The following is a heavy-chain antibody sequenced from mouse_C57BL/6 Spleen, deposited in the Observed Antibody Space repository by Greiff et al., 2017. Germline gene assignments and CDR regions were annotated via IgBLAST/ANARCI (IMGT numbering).Heavy chain of an antibody. D-gene: IGHD1-1*01. J-gene: IGHJ4*01. CDR3: ARHEDEGSYYGRGTMDY. CDR1: GYTFTEYT. V-gene: IGHV1-62-2*01. CDR2: FYPGSDSI. Sequence: QVQLKESGAELVKPGASVKLSCKASGYTFTEYTIHWVKQRSGQGLELIWWFYPGSDSIKYNEKFKDQATLNADKSSSTVYMELSRLTSEDSAVYFCARHEDEGSYYGRGTMDYWGQGTSVTVSS.